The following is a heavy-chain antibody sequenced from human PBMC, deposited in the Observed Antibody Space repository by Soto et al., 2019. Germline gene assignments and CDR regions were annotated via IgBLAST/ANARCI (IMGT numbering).Heavy chain of an antibody. V-gene: IGHV4-59*01. J-gene: IGHJ4*02. Sequence: QVRLQESGPRLVKPSVTLFLTCTVSGGSIRNYYWCWIRQPPGERLEWIAYVDYDGNTYYNPSLASRATISVDTSNNQCSLRLTSLTAADTAVYYGARDVRKVFDYWGQGALVTVSS. CDR3: ARDVRKVFDY. CDR1: GGSIRNYY. CDR2: VDYDGNT.